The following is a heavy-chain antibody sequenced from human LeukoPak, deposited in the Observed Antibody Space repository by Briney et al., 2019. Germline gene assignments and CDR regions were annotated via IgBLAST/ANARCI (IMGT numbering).Heavy chain of an antibody. CDR3: ARGRRAVYSSSRFDY. CDR1: GGSFSGSY. J-gene: IGHJ4*02. V-gene: IGHV4-34*01. CDR2: INHSGST. D-gene: IGHD6-13*01. Sequence: SETLSLTCAVYGGSFSGSYWSWIRQTPGKGLEWIGEINHSGSTNYNPSLKSRVTISVDTSKNQFSLKLSSVTAADTAVYYCARGRRAVYSSSRFDYWGQGTLVTVSS.